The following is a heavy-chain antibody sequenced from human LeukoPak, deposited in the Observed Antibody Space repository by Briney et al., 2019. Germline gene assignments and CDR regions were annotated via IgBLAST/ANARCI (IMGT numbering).Heavy chain of an antibody. J-gene: IGHJ3*02. CDR1: GGTFSSYA. V-gene: IGHV1-69*05. CDR2: IIPIFGTA. Sequence: SVKVSCKASGGTFSSYAISWVRQAPGQGLEWMGGIIPIFGTANYAQKFQGRVTITTDESTSTAYMELSSLRSEDMAVYYCARAQGRDGYNWARVVYAVHDAFDIWGQGTMVTVSS. CDR3: ARAQGRDGYNWARVVYAVHDAFDI. D-gene: IGHD5-24*01.